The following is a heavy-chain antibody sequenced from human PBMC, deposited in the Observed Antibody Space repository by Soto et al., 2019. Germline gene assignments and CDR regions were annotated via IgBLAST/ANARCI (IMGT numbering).Heavy chain of an antibody. V-gene: IGHV4-4*03. CDR1: GGSISSSNW. CDR2: IYHSGST. D-gene: IGHD3-9*01. CDR3: ARVQGDYDILTGYYNYWFDP. Sequence: LRKTLSLTCAVSGGSISSSNWWSWVRQPPGKGLEWIGEIYHSGSTNYNPSLKSRVTISVDKSKNQFSLKLSSVTAADTAVYYCARVQGDYDILTGYYNYWFDPWGQGTLVTVSS. J-gene: IGHJ5*02.